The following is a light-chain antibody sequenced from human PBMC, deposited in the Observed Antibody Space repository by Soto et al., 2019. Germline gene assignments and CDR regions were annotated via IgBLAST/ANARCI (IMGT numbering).Light chain of an antibody. CDR1: QTVSGAY. J-gene: IGKJ1*01. Sequence: EIVSTQSPGTLSLSPGERATLSCSSSQTVSGAYLAWYRQKPGQAPRLLIYDVSRRATGIPDRFSGSGSGTDFTLTVSRLEPEDFAVYYCQQYGSSPETFGQGTKVDIK. CDR3: QQYGSSPET. CDR2: DVS. V-gene: IGKV3-20*01.